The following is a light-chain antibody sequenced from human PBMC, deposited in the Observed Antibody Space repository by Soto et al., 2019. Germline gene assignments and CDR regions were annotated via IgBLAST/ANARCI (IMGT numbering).Light chain of an antibody. Sequence: EIAMTQSPATLSVSPGERATLSCRASQSVSSKLAWYQQKTGQAPRLLIYDASTRATGIPARFSGSGSRTEFTLTISSLQSEDFAVYYCQQFNNSHRTFGQGTKVEIQ. CDR3: QQFNNSHRT. J-gene: IGKJ1*01. CDR2: DAS. CDR1: QSVSSK. V-gene: IGKV3-15*01.